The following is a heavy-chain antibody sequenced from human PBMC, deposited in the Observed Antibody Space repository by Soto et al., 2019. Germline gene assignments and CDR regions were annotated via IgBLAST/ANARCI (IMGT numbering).Heavy chain of an antibody. D-gene: IGHD3-10*01. CDR1: GFSLNTGGVG. Sequence: ITLKESGPPLVKPTQTLTLTCTFSGFSLNTGGVGVGWVRQPRGKAMEWLALIYWDDDERYRPSLRSRLNITXDXXXTXLVLTMTNMDPEDTATYYCVRNWRYYGGDYYYGMDAWGQGTTVTVSS. CDR2: IYWDDDE. J-gene: IGHJ6*02. CDR3: VRNWRYYGGDYYYGMDA. V-gene: IGHV2-5*02.